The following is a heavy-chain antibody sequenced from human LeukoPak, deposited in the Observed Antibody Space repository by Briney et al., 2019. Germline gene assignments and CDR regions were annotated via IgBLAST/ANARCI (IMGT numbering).Heavy chain of an antibody. Sequence: GGSLRLSCAASGFTFSSYEMNWVRQAPGKGLEWGSYISSSGSTIYYADSVKGRFTISRDNAKNSLYLQMNSLRAEDTAVYYCARLQWLLTSPFDYWGQGTLVTVSS. J-gene: IGHJ4*02. V-gene: IGHV3-48*03. CDR1: GFTFSSYE. CDR3: ARLQWLLTSPFDY. CDR2: ISSSGSTI. D-gene: IGHD6-19*01.